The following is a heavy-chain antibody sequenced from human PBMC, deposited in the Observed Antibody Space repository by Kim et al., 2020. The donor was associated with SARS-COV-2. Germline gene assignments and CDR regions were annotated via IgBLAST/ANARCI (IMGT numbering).Heavy chain of an antibody. CDR2: ISWNSDSI. Sequence: GGSLRLSCAASGFTFGDYAMHWVRQAPGKGLEWVSGISWNSDSIGYADSVKGRFTISRDNAKNSLYLQMNSLRAEDTALYYCAKDINPLRYFDWLFVFDPWGQGTLVTVSS. D-gene: IGHD3-9*01. V-gene: IGHV3-9*01. CDR3: AKDINPLRYFDWLFVFDP. J-gene: IGHJ5*02. CDR1: GFTFGDYA.